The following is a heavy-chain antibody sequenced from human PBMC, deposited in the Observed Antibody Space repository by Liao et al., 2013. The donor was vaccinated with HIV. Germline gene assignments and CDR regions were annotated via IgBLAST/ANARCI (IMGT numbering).Heavy chain of an antibody. Sequence: QVQLQASGPGLVKPSQTLSLTCNVSGDSISTGSYYWIWTRQPAGTGLQWIGVIFTTGNTAYNPSLKSRVVISMDTSKNQFSLTLRSVTAADTAVYFCAALNQWEFSVEFWGPGTLVAVSS. CDR2: IFTTGNT. J-gene: IGHJ4*02. CDR3: AALNQWEFSVEF. CDR1: GDSISTGSYY. D-gene: IGHD3-16*02. V-gene: IGHV4-61*02.